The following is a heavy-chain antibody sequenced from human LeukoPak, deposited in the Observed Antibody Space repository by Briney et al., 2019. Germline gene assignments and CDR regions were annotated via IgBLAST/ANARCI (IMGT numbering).Heavy chain of an antibody. Sequence: SVKVSCKASGGTFSSYAISWVRQAPGQGLEWMGGIIPIFGTANYAQKLQGRVTMTTDTSTSTAYMELRSLRSDDTAVYYCARDTGYCSGGSCYSAYWGQGTLVTVSS. J-gene: IGHJ4*02. D-gene: IGHD2-15*01. CDR2: IIPIFGTA. V-gene: IGHV1-69*05. CDR3: ARDTGYCSGGSCYSAY. CDR1: GGTFSSYA.